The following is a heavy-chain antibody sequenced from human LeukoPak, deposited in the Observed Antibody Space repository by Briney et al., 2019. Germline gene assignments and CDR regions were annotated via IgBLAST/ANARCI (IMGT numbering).Heavy chain of an antibody. CDR3: GGSGSYYTPSYY. CDR2: ISDGGVT. V-gene: IGHV3-53*01. D-gene: IGHD3-10*01. Sequence: GGSLRLSCATSDFTVSDNYMSWVRQAPGRGPEWVSVISDGGVTYYADSVKGRFTISRDDSNDTLYLQMNSLRPEDTAVYYCGGSGSYYTPSYYWGQGTLVTVSS. CDR1: DFTVSDNY. J-gene: IGHJ4*02.